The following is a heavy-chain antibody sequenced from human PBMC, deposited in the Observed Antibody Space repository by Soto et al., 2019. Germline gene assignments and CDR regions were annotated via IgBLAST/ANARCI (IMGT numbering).Heavy chain of an antibody. J-gene: IGHJ4*02. CDR2: VNPNSGNT. CDR1: GYTFTSYD. CDR3: ARGLLSGYDYYFDY. Sequence: ASVKVSCKXSGYTFTSYDINWVRQATGQGLEWMGWVNPNSGNTGYAQKFQGRVTMTRNTSISTAYMELSSLGSEDTAVYYCARGLLSGYDYYFDYWGQGTLVTVSS. V-gene: IGHV1-8*01. D-gene: IGHD5-12*01.